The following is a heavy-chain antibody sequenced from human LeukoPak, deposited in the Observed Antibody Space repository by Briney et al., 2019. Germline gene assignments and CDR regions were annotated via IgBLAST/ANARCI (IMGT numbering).Heavy chain of an antibody. J-gene: IGHJ4*02. CDR2: IYHSGST. V-gene: IGHV4-4*02. Sequence: SETLSLTCTVSGGSISSSNWWSWVRQPPGKGLEWIGEIYHSGSTNYNPSLKSRVTISVDKSKNQFSLKLSSVTAADTAVYYCAREIVGARHLDYWGQGTLVTVSS. CDR1: GGSISSSNW. CDR3: AREIVGARHLDY. D-gene: IGHD1-26*01.